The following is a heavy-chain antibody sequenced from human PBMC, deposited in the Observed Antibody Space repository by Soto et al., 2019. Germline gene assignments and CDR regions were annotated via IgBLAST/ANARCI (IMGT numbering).Heavy chain of an antibody. CDR1: GGTFSNYA. Sequence: QVQLVQSGAEVKKPGSSVKVSCKASGGTFSNYAMSWVRQAPGQGLEWMGGIIPIFGTANYAQKFQGRDTITADESTSTAYMELSSLRSEDTVVYYCARGMVRFLDSLGVDVWGQGTTVTVSS. CDR2: IIPIFGTA. J-gene: IGHJ6*02. D-gene: IGHD3-3*01. CDR3: ARGMVRFLDSLGVDV. V-gene: IGHV1-69*12.